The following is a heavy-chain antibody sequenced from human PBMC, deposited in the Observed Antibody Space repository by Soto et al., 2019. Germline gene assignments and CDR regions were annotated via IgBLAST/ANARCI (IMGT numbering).Heavy chain of an antibody. D-gene: IGHD2-21*01. CDR2: ASGSGSGT. J-gene: IGHJ4*02. Sequence: PGGSLRLSXAASGFTFSDYAMAWVRQAPGKGLEWVSSASGSGSGTYYADSVKGRFTISRDNSKNTLFLHMTNLRAGDTALYFCAKGRPGVAAAPDSWGQGTLVTVSS. CDR3: AKGRPGVAAAPDS. V-gene: IGHV3-23*01. CDR1: GFTFSDYA.